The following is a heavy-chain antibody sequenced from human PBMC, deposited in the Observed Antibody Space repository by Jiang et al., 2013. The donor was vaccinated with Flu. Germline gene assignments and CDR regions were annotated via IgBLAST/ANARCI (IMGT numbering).Heavy chain of an antibody. CDR1: GYSFTSYW. J-gene: IGHJ1*01. V-gene: IGHV5-51*03. CDR2: IYPGDSDT. D-gene: IGHD6-6*01. Sequence: GAEVKKPGESLKISCKGSGYSFTSYWIGWVRQMPGKGLEWMGIIYPGDSDTRYSPSFQGQVTISADKSISTAYLQWSSLKASDTAMYYCARSIAAHSPPEYFQHWGQGTLVTVSS. CDR3: ARSIAAHSPPEYFQH.